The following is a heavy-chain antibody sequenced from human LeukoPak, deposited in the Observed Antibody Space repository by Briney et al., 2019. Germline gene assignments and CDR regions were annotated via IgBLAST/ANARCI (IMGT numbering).Heavy chain of an antibody. CDR2: INHSGST. V-gene: IGHV4-38-2*02. J-gene: IGHJ4*02. Sequence: SETLSLTRTVSGYSISSDYYWGWIRQPPGKGLEWIGEINHSGSTNYNPSLKSRVTISVDTSKNQFSLKLSSVTAADTAVYYCARLNRYSSSWYLRDYWGQGTLVTVSS. CDR1: GYSISSDYY. D-gene: IGHD6-13*01. CDR3: ARLNRYSSSWYLRDY.